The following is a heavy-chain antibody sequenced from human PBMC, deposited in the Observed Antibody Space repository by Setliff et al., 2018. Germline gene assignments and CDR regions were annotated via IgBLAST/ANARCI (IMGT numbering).Heavy chain of an antibody. J-gene: IGHJ6*03. CDR2: NIPMFGTT. CDR1: GATFSSYG. CDR3: VREGVDRRSSTDYRYYMDV. D-gene: IGHD6-6*01. V-gene: IGHV1-69*05. Sequence: SVKVSCKASGATFSSYGVSWVRQAPGQGLEWMGGNIPMFGTTEYAQKFQGRLTIITDESTNTAFMQLSSLRSDDTAVYYCVREGVDRRSSTDYRYYMDVWGKGTTVTVSS.